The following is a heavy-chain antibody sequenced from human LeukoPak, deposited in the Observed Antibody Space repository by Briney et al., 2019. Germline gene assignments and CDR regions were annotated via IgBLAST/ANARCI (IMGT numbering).Heavy chain of an antibody. CDR3: AKYVTGWPNWFDP. CDR2: IRTSGDNT. V-gene: IGHV3-23*01. D-gene: IGHD6-19*01. J-gene: IGHJ5*02. Sequence: GGSLRLSCAASGFTFSNYAMSWVGQAPGKGLEWVSTIRTSGDNTYYADSVKGRFTISRDNSKNTLYLQMISLRAEDTALYYCAKYVTGWPNWFDPWGQGTLVTVSS. CDR1: GFTFSNYA.